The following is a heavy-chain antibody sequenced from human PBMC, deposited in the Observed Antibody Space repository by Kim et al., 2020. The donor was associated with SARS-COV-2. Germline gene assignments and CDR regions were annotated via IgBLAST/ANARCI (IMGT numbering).Heavy chain of an antibody. CDR3: AGQLRITMLVIVHYAFDI. V-gene: IGHV1-2*02. CDR1: GYTFTDYY. D-gene: IGHD3-22*01. Sequence: ASVKVSCKASGYTFTDYYIHWVRQAPGQGLEWMGWINPNSGGTNYAQKFQGRVTMTRDTSVNTAYMELSRLRSDDTAVYYCAGQLRITMLVIVHYAFDIWGQGTMVTVSS. J-gene: IGHJ3*02. CDR2: INPNSGGT.